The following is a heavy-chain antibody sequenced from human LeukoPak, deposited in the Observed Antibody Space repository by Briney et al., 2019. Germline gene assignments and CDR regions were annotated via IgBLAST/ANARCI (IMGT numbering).Heavy chain of an antibody. D-gene: IGHD3-9*01. Sequence: GGSLRLSCVASGFTFDTYWMTWVRQAPGKGLEWVANIKEEGNERHYADSVSGRFTISRDNAKNSLFLQMNSLRAEDTAVYYCAKGDLRYFDWLFHRDYYYYGMDVWGQGTTVTVSS. CDR2: IKEEGNER. CDR1: GFTFDTYW. J-gene: IGHJ6*02. CDR3: AKGDLRYFDWLFHRDYYYYGMDV. V-gene: IGHV3-7*01.